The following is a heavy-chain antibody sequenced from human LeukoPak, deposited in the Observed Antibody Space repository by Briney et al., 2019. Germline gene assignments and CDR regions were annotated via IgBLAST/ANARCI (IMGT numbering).Heavy chain of an antibody. V-gene: IGHV4-59*08. CDR2: ISYSGIT. Sequence: SETLSLTCTVSGGSISSYYWSWIRQPPGKGPEWIGYISYSGITNYNPSLKSRATISVDTSKNQFSLKLTSVTAADTAVYYCARRDDSTDWYFDLWGRGTLVTVSS. D-gene: IGHD2/OR15-2a*01. CDR3: ARRDDSTDWYFDL. CDR1: GGSISSYY. J-gene: IGHJ2*01.